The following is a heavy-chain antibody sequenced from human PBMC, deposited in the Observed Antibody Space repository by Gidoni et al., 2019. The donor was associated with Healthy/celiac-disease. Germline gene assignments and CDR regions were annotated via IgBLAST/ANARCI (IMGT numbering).Heavy chain of an antibody. CDR3: ARARKGTVTGNWFDP. V-gene: IGHV4-31*03. J-gene: IGHJ5*02. CDR1: GGSICSGGYY. Sequence: QVQLQESGPGLVTPSQTLSLTCTVYGGSICSGGYYWSWIRQHPGKGLEWIGYIYYSGSTYYNPSLKSRVTISVDTSKNQFSLKLSSVTAADTAVYYGARARKGTVTGNWFDPWGQGTLVTVSS. CDR2: IYYSGST. D-gene: IGHD4-17*01.